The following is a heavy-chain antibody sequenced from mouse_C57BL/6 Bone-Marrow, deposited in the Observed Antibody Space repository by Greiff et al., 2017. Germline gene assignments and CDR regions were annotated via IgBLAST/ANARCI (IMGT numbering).Heavy chain of an antibody. D-gene: IGHD1-1*01. J-gene: IGHJ2*01. V-gene: IGHV1-64*01. CDR3: ARKGYYCPGVYFDY. Sequence: VQLQQPGAELVKPGASVKLSCKASGYTFTSYWMHWVQQRPGQGLEWIGMIHPNSGSTNYNEKFKSKATLTVDKSSSTAYRQLSSLTSEDSAVYYFARKGYYCPGVYFDYWGQGTTLTVSS. CDR1: GYTFTSYW. CDR2: IHPNSGST.